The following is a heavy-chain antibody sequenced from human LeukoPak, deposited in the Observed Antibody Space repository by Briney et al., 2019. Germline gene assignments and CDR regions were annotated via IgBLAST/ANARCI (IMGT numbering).Heavy chain of an antibody. V-gene: IGHV1-69*13. J-gene: IGHJ4*02. CDR1: GGTFSSYA. D-gene: IGHD3-22*01. Sequence: ASVKVSCKASGGTFSSYAISWVRQAPGQGLEWMGGIIPIFGTANYAQKFQGRVTITADESTSTAYMELSSLRSEDTAVYYCARGSWSYYYDSSGYYSYWGQGTLVTVSS. CDR2: IIPIFGTA. CDR3: ARGSWSYYYDSSGYYSY.